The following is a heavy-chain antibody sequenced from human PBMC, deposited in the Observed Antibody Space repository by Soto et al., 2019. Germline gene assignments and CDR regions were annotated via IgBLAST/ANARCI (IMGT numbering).Heavy chain of an antibody. CDR1: GGSISSYY. Sequence: SETLSLTCTVSGGSISSYYWSWIRQPPGKRLEWIGYMYYSGSTNYNPSLKSRVSISVDTSKNQFSLKLYSVTAADTAVYYCARDRAPVAGTNYYDYYGMDVWGQGTTVTVSS. CDR2: MYYSGST. J-gene: IGHJ6*02. CDR3: ARDRAPVAGTNYYDYYGMDV. D-gene: IGHD6-19*01. V-gene: IGHV4-59*01.